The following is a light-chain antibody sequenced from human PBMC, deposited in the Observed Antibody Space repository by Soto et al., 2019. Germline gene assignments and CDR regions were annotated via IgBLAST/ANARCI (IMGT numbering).Light chain of an antibody. Sequence: QSALTQPASVSGSPGQSITISCTGTSSDIGGYNFVSWYQHHPGRAPKLMIYEVSNRPSGVSNRFSGSKSGDTAALTISGLQAEDEADYYCPSYRTTTPLLYVFGTGTKLTVL. V-gene: IGLV2-14*01. CDR2: EVS. CDR1: SSDIGGYNF. J-gene: IGLJ1*01. CDR3: PSYRTTTPLLYV.